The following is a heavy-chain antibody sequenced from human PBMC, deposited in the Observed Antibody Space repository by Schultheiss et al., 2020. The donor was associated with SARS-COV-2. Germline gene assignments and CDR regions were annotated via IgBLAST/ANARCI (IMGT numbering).Heavy chain of an antibody. Sequence: GESLKISCTASGLTFGDNAMHWVRQAPGKGLEWVAVISYDGSNKYYADSVKGRFTMSRDNSKNTLYLQMNSLRAEDTAIYYCAKVNSGSWDAFHFWGQGTMVTVSS. CDR3: AKVNSGSWDAFHF. J-gene: IGHJ3*01. D-gene: IGHD1-26*01. CDR2: ISYDGSNK. CDR1: GLTFGDNA. V-gene: IGHV3-30*04.